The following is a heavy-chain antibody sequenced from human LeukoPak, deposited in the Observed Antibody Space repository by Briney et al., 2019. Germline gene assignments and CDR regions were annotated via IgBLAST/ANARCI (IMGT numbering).Heavy chain of an antibody. Sequence: PGGSLRLSCAASGFAFSSCEMNWVRQAPGKGLEWVSYISSGGTGKYYADSVKGRFTISRDNAKNSLYLQMNSLRAEDTAIYYCARVINFYYYMDVWGKGTTVTISS. J-gene: IGHJ6*03. CDR3: ARVINFYYYMDV. CDR1: GFAFSSCE. V-gene: IGHV3-48*03. D-gene: IGHD2/OR15-2a*01. CDR2: ISSGGTGK.